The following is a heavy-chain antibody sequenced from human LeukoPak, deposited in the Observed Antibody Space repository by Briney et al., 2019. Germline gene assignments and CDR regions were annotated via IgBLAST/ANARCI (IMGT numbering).Heavy chain of an antibody. CDR1: GGSISSGGYY. CDR3: AREASGDYLRAFDI. D-gene: IGHD4-17*01. V-gene: IGHV4-31*03. Sequence: SETLSLTCTVSGGSISSGGYYWSWIRQHPGKGLEWIGYIYYSGSTYYNPSLKSRVTISVDTSKNQFSLKLSSVTAADTAVYYCAREASGDYLRAFDIWGQGTMVTVSS. CDR2: IYYSGST. J-gene: IGHJ3*02.